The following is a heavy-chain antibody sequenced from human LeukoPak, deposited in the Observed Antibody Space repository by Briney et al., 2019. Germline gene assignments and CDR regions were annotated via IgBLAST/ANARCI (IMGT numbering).Heavy chain of an antibody. J-gene: IGHJ6*03. D-gene: IGHD1-26*01. CDR3: ARGESGSYSRYYYYYMDV. CDR2: IYTSGST. CDR1: GGSIGSGTYY. Sequence: SETLSLTCTVSGGSIGSGTYYWSWIRQPAGKGLEWIGRIYTSGSTNYNSSLKSRVTISVDTSKNQFSLKLSSVTAADTAVYYCARGESGSYSRYYYYYMDVWGKGATVTISS. V-gene: IGHV4-61*02.